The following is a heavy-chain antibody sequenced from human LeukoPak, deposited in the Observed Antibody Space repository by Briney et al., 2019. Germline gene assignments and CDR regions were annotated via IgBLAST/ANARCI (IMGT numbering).Heavy chain of an antibody. J-gene: IGHJ4*02. Sequence: GGSLRLSCVASGFTFSSYSMNWVRQAPGKGLEWVSSISSSSSYIYYADSVKGRFTISRDNAKNSLYLQMNSLRAEDTAVYYCVADIVATMNFDYWGQGTLVTVSS. CDR2: ISSSSSYI. CDR3: VADIVATMNFDY. V-gene: IGHV3-21*01. D-gene: IGHD5-12*01. CDR1: GFTFSSYS.